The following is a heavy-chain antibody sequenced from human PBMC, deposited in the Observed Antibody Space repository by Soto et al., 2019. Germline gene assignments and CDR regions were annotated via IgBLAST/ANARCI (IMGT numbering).Heavy chain of an antibody. J-gene: IGHJ5*02. CDR3: AHVTPPNVGNWFDP. CDR2: IYWDDDK. D-gene: IGHD1-26*01. V-gene: IGHV2-5*02. Sequence: QITLKESGPTLVKPTQTLTLTCTFSGFSLSTSGVGVGWIRQPPGKALEWLALIYWDDDKRYSPSLKSRLTIPTDTSKCQVVLTMTNMDPVDTATYYCAHVTPPNVGNWFDPWGQGTLVTVSS. CDR1: GFSLSTSGVG.